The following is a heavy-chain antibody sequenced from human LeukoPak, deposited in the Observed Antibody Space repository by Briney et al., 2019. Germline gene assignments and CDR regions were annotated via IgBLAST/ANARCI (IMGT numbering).Heavy chain of an antibody. D-gene: IGHD3-22*01. Sequence: SETLSLTCTVSGGSISSSSYYWGWIRQPPGKGLEWIGTIYYSGSTYYSPSLKSRVTISVDTSKNQFSLNLSSVTAADTAVYYCARYPYYDSSGYYGPHFDYWGQGTLVTVSS. V-gene: IGHV4-39*07. CDR3: ARYPYYDSSGYYGPHFDY. CDR1: GGSISSSSYY. J-gene: IGHJ4*02. CDR2: IYYSGST.